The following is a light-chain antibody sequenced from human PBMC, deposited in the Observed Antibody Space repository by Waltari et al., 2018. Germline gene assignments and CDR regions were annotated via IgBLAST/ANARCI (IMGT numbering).Light chain of an antibody. Sequence: QSALTQPPSASGSPGQSVTISCTGTSSDIGAYNYVSWYQQHPVKAPKRMIYEVSRRPSGVPDRFSGSKSGNTASLTVSGLQAEDEADYYCSSYAGSNNYVFGTGTKVTVL. V-gene: IGLV2-8*01. CDR1: SSDIGAYNY. CDR2: EVS. J-gene: IGLJ1*01. CDR3: SSYAGSNNYV.